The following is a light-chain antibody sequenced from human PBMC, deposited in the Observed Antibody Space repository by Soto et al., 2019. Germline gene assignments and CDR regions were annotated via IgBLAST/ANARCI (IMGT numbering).Light chain of an antibody. V-gene: IGKV1-39*01. Sequence: DIPEAQSPSSLSSSLRNRVTFTFRANQSIYQGLNWYQQQPGKGPKLLIYSASTLQSGVPSRFSGSGSGTDFALTISSLQPEDSATYSCQQSHRTPWTFGQGTKVEIK. CDR2: SAS. CDR3: QQSHRTPWT. J-gene: IGKJ1*01. CDR1: QSIYQG.